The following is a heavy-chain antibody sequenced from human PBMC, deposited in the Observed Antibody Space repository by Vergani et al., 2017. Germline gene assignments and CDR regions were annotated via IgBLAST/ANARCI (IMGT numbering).Heavy chain of an antibody. J-gene: IGHJ5*02. CDR1: GGSISSSSYY. Sequence: QVQLQESGPGLVKPSETLSLTCTVSGGSISSSSYYWGWIRQPPGKGLEWIGSIYYSGSTYYNPSLKSRVTISVDTSKNQLSLKLTSVTAADTAVYYCARDGRLGYCSGGSCYGFDPWGQGTLVTVSS. CDR3: ARDGRLGYCSGGSCYGFDP. CDR2: IYYSGST. D-gene: IGHD2-15*01. V-gene: IGHV4-39*07.